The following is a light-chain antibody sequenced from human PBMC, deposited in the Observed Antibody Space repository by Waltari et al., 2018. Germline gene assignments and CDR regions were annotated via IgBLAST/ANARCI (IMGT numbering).Light chain of an antibody. V-gene: IGKV2-28*01. CDR3: MQTLTTPYT. CDR1: QSLLHSDGHNS. Sequence: DIVMTQSPLSLPVTPGEPASISCRSSQSLLHSDGHNSLDWYLRKPGQSPKLLLYLGSNRASGVPDRFSGSGSGTDFTLKISRVETEDVGVYYCMQTLTTPYTFGQGTKLEIK. J-gene: IGKJ2*01. CDR2: LGS.